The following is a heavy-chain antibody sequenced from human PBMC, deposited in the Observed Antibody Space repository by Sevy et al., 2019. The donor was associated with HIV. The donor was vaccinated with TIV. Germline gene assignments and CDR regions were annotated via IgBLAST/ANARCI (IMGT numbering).Heavy chain of an antibody. J-gene: IGHJ4*02. CDR1: GFTFDDYA. Sequence: GGSLRLSCTTSGFTFDDYAMSWFRQAPGKRLEWVAFITRNSYEAYGGTTEYAASVKGRFIISRDDSKSIAYLQMNSLKSEDTAVYYCARGLATADTPEYYFDYLGQGTLVTVSS. CDR3: ARGLATADTPEYYFDY. CDR2: ITRNSYEAYGGTT. D-gene: IGHD5-12*01. V-gene: IGHV3-49*03.